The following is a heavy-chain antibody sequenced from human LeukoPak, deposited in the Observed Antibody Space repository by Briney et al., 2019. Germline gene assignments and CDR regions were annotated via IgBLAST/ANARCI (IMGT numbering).Heavy chain of an antibody. D-gene: IGHD6-6*01. CDR1: GGSISSYY. J-gene: IGHJ4*02. V-gene: IGHV4-59*01. CDR2: IYYSGST. CDR3: ARANARWSIAARVFDY. Sequence: KPSETLSLTCSVSGGSISSYYWSWIRQPPGKGLEWIGYIYYSGSTNYNPSLKGRVTMSVDTSKNQFSLKLSAVTAADSAVYYCARANARWSIAARVFDYWGQGTLVTVSS.